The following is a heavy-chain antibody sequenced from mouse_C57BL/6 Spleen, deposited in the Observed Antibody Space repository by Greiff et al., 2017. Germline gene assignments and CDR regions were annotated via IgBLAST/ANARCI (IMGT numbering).Heavy chain of an antibody. CDR1: GFTFSDYG. D-gene: IGHD1-1*01. CDR2: ISSGSSTI. J-gene: IGHJ2*01. Sequence: EVKLMESGGGLVKPGGSLKLSCAASGFTFSDYGMHWVRQAPEKGLEWVAYISSGSSTIYYADTVKGRFTISRDNAKNTLFLQMTSLMSEDTAMYYCAREWDDYDFDYRGQGTTLTVSS. V-gene: IGHV5-17*01. CDR3: AREWDDYDFDY.